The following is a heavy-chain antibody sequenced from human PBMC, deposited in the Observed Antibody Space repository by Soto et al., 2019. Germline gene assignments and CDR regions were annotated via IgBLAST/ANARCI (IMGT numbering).Heavy chain of an antibody. J-gene: IGHJ4*02. CDR1: GYTFTSYY. CDR2: INPSGGST. D-gene: IGHD2-21*02. V-gene: IGHV1-46*03. CDR3: ARDLDGDLEDY. Sequence: ASVKVSCKASGYTFTSYYMHWVRQAPGQRLERMGIINPSGGSTSYAQKLQGRVTMTRDTSTSTVYMELSSLRSEDTAVYYCARDLDGDLEDYWGQGTLVTVSS.